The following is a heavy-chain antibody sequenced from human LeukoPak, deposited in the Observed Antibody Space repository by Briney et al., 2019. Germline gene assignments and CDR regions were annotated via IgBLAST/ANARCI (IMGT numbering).Heavy chain of an antibody. CDR3: ARDRGATTNYYYGMDV. CDR2: IIPIFGTA. D-gene: IGHD1-26*01. Sequence: SVTVSCKASGGTFSSYAISWVRQAPGQGLEWMGGIIPIFGTANYAQKFQGRVTITADESTSTAYMELSSLRSEDTAVYYCARDRGATTNYYYGMDVWGQGTTVTVSS. V-gene: IGHV1-69*13. CDR1: GGTFSSYA. J-gene: IGHJ6*02.